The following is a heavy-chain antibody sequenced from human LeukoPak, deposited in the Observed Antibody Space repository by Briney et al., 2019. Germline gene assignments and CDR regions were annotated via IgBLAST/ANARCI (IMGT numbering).Heavy chain of an antibody. J-gene: IGHJ5*02. V-gene: IGHV1-18*01. D-gene: IGHD2-2*01. CDR2: ISSYNGNT. CDR1: GYTFNTYG. Sequence: TSVKVSCKASGYTFNTYGITWVRQSPGHRLEWMGWISSYNGNTSYAAKVQARITVTKDTSASTPNLDLRSLRSDDAAVYYCARIACSSSCTYSGRRRLRGGSLDPWGQGTLVTVSS. CDR3: ARIACSSSCTYSGRRRLRGGSLDP.